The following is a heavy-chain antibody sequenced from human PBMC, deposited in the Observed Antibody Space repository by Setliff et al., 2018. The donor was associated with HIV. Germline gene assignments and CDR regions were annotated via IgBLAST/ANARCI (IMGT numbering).Heavy chain of an antibody. D-gene: IGHD4-4*01. CDR1: GNSIGSGYY. J-gene: IGHJ4*02. Sequence: SETLSLTCAVSGNSIGSGYYWGWIRQPPGKGLEWIASIYYNGNIYYNPSLKSRVTITMDTSKNQFSLKLSSVTAADTAVYSCVRHLTEMAMVDHWGQGTLVTVSS. V-gene: IGHV4-38-2*01. CDR3: VRHLTEMAMVDH. CDR2: IYYNGNI.